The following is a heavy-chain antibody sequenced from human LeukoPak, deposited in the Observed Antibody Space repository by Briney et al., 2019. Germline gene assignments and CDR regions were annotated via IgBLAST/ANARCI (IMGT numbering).Heavy chain of an antibody. CDR3: AGYSESQGVFDY. J-gene: IGHJ4*02. CDR2: IYYSGST. D-gene: IGHD1-26*01. V-gene: IGHV4-30-4*01. CDR1: GGSISSGDYY. Sequence: SQTLSLTCTVSGGSISSGDYYWSWIRQPPGKGLEWIGYIYYSGSTYYNPSLKSRVTISVDTSKNQFSLKLSSVTAADTAVYYCAGYSESQGVFDYWGQGTLVTVSS.